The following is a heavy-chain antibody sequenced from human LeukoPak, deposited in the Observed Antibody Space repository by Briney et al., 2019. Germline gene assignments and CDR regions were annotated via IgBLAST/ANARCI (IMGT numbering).Heavy chain of an antibody. J-gene: IGHJ5*02. V-gene: IGHV4-59*13. Sequence: SETLSLTCTVSGGSISSYYWSWIRQPPGKGLEWIGYIYYSGSTNYNPSLKSRVTISVDTSKNQFSLKLSSVTAADTAVYYCARATQSSGYKNWFDPWGQGTLVTVSS. D-gene: IGHD3-22*01. CDR1: GGSISSYY. CDR3: ARATQSSGYKNWFDP. CDR2: IYYSGST.